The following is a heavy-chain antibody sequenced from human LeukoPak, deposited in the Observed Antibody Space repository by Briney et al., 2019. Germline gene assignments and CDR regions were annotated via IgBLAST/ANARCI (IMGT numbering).Heavy chain of an antibody. CDR2: IWYDGSNK. Sequence: GGSLRLSCAASGFTFSSYGMHWVRQAPGKGLESVAVIWYDGSNKYYADSVKGRFTISRDNSKNTLYLQMNSLRAEDTAVYYCGRGLIRVRGSGSYFAYYFDYWGQGTLVTVSS. CDR3: GRGLIRVRGSGSYFAYYFDY. J-gene: IGHJ4*02. D-gene: IGHD3-10*01. CDR1: GFTFSSYG. V-gene: IGHV3-33*01.